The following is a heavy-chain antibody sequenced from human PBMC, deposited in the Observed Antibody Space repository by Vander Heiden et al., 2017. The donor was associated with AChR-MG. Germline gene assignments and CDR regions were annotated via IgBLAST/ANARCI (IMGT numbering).Heavy chain of an antibody. CDR3: AFRGVRFLEWSSLDY. CDR1: GFIFSSYA. J-gene: IGHJ4*02. CDR2: ISYDGIKK. D-gene: IGHD3-3*01. V-gene: IGHV3-30*03. Sequence: QVQLVESGGGVVQPGRSLRLSCAASGFIFSSYAMHWVRQAPGKGLEWVAVISYDGIKKYYVDSVKGRFTISRDNSKSTLYLQMNSLRAEDTAVYYCAFRGVRFLEWSSLDYWGQGTLATVSS.